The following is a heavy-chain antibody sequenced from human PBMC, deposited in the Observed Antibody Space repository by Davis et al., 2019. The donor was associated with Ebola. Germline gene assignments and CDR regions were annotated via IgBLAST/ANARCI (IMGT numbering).Heavy chain of an antibody. J-gene: IGHJ6*02. D-gene: IGHD4-17*01. V-gene: IGHV3-48*02. CDR3: ASEYGDYDYYGMDV. CDR1: GFTFSSYS. CDR2: ISSSSSTI. Sequence: GESLKISCAASGFTFSSYSMTWVRQAPGKGLEWVSYISSSSSTIYYADSVKGRFTISRDNAKNSLYLQMNSLRDEDTAVYYCASEYGDYDYYGMDVWGQGTTVTVSS.